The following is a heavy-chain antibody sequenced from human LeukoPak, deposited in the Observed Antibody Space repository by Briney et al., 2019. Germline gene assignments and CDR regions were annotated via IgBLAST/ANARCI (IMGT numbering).Heavy chain of an antibody. J-gene: IGHJ3*02. CDR1: GVSISSGGYY. D-gene: IGHD4-17*01. Sequence: SQTLSLTCTVSGVSISSGGYYWSWLRQHPGKGLEWIGYIYYSGSTYYNPSLKSRVTISVDTSKNQFSLKLSSVTAADTAVYYCARDLVSGYGDYALRGMAFAIWGQGTMVTVSS. CDR3: ARDLVSGYGDYALRGMAFAI. CDR2: IYYSGST. V-gene: IGHV4-31*03.